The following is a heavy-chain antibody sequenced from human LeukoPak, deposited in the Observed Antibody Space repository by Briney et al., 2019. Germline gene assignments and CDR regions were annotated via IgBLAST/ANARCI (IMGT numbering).Heavy chain of an antibody. J-gene: IGHJ3*02. D-gene: IGHD3-10*01. CDR1: DVSMGTYY. CDR3: ARTGEYSGSGPSWAFDI. Sequence: SETLSLTCSVSDVSMGTYYWGWIRQPPGKGLEWLGYIYYSGGTTYNPSLKSRVTISLGTSNNQFSLRLTSVTTSDTAVYYCARTGEYSGSGPSWAFDIWGQGTMVTVSS. V-gene: IGHV4-59*01. CDR2: IYYSGGT.